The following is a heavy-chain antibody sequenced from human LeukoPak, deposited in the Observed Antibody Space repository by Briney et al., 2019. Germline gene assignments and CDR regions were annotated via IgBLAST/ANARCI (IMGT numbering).Heavy chain of an antibody. CDR2: IYYSGST. D-gene: IGHD6-19*01. CDR3: ARAVSGRFDY. J-gene: IGHJ4*02. CDR1: GGSISSYY. V-gene: IGHV4-59*08. Sequence: PSETLSLTCTVSGGSISSYYWSWIRQPPGKGLEWTGYIYYSGSTNYNPSLKSRVTISVDTSKNQFSLKLSSVTAADTAIYYCARAVSGRFDYWGQGTLVTVSS.